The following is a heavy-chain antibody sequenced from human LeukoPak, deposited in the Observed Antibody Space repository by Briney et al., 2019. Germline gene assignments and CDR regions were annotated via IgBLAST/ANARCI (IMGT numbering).Heavy chain of an antibody. CDR3: ARASRNWNYAFDI. V-gene: IGHV1-2*06. J-gene: IGHJ3*02. Sequence: ASVKVSCKASGYTFTGYYMYWVRQAPGQGLEWMGRINPNSGGTNYAQKFQGRVTMTRDTSISTAYMELSRLRSDDTAVYYCARASRNWNYAFDIWGQGTMVTVSS. D-gene: IGHD1-7*01. CDR2: INPNSGGT. CDR1: GYTFTGYY.